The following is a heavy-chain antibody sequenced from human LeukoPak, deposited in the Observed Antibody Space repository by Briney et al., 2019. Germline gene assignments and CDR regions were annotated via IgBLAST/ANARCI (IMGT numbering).Heavy chain of an antibody. V-gene: IGHV1-2*02. CDR2: INPNSGGT. Sequence: ASVKVSCKASGYTFTGYYMHWVRQAPGQGLEWMGWINPNSGGTNYAQKFQGRVTMPRDTSISTAYMELSRLRSDDTAVYYCARGPLMMVRGVAAYNWFDPWGQGTLVTVSS. J-gene: IGHJ5*02. CDR1: GYTFTGYY. D-gene: IGHD3-10*01. CDR3: ARGPLMMVRGVAAYNWFDP.